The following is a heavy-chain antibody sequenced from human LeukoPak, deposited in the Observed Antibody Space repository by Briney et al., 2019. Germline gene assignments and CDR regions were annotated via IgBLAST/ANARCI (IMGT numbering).Heavy chain of an antibody. CDR1: GYTFTSYG. Sequence: ASVKVSCKASGYTFTSYGINWVRRAPGQGLEWMGWISAYNGDTNYAQKLQGRVTMTTDTSTSTAYMELRSLRSDDTAVYYCARDLKRGYSSGRYSWGTGSSNDYWGQGTLVTVSS. V-gene: IGHV1-18*01. CDR3: ARDLKRGYSSGRYSWGTGSSNDY. CDR2: ISAYNGDT. D-gene: IGHD6-19*01. J-gene: IGHJ4*02.